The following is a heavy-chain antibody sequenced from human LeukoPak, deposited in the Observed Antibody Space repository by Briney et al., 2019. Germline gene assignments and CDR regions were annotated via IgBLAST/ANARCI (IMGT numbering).Heavy chain of an antibody. CDR2: VKGKTDGGAI. V-gene: IGHV3-15*01. J-gene: IGHJ4*02. D-gene: IGHD3-10*01. CDR3: STGHGSY. CDR1: GFTFSNAW. Sequence: PGGSLRLSCAASGFTFSNAWLSWVRQAPGKGLEWVARVKGKTDGGAIHYAAPVQGRFTLSRDDSQHTLDLQMNSLTTDDTAVCYCSTGHGSYWGQGTLVTVSS.